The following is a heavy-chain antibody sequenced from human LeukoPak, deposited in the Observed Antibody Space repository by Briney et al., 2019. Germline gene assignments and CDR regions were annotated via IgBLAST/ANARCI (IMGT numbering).Heavy chain of an antibody. CDR3: AELGITMIGGV. CDR2: ISSSGSTI. D-gene: IGHD3-10*02. V-gene: IGHV3-48*04. J-gene: IGHJ6*04. Sequence: GGSLRLSCAASGLTFSDYTMNWVRQAPGKGLEWVSYISSSGSTIYYADSVKGRFTISRDNAKNSLYLQMNSLRAEDTAVYYCAELGITMIGGVWGKGTTVTISS. CDR1: GLTFSDYT.